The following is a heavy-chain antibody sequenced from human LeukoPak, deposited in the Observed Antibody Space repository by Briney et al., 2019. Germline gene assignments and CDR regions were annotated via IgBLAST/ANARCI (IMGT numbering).Heavy chain of an antibody. CDR2: IHFSGST. CDR1: RGSMSDYY. D-gene: IGHD4-11*01. Sequence: SETLSLTCTVSRGSMSDYYWSWIRQSAGRRLEWIGRIHFSGSTNYNPSLKSRVTMSLDTSKKQVSLRLTSVIAADTAIYYCAREPTESTTAYWGQGALVTVSS. CDR3: AREPTESTTAY. J-gene: IGHJ4*02. V-gene: IGHV4-4*07.